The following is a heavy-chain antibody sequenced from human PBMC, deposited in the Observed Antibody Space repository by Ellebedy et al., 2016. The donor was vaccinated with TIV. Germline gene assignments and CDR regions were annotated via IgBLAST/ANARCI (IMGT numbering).Heavy chain of an antibody. CDR2: VNYSGKT. CDR1: GHAIITKYY. J-gene: IGHJ4*02. Sequence: MPSETLSLTCTVSGHAIITKYYWRWLRPSPGKELEWIGIVNYSGKTKYNPSLQSRVTISVDTSKNQFSLKLSSVTAADSAIYYCARAGDTANWVYYIDFWGQGTQVTVSS. CDR3: ARAGDTANWVYYIDF. V-gene: IGHV4-59*01. D-gene: IGHD7-27*01.